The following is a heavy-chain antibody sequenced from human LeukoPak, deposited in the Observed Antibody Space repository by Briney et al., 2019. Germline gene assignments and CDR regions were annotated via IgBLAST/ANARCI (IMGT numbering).Heavy chain of an antibody. Sequence: SETLSLTCAVNGWSFSAYYWNWIRQPPGKGLEWIGEINHGGTTNYNPSLKSRLTISVDTSQNQFSLKLSSVTAADTAVYYCARLRRYCSSTSCPKTLDVWGKGTTVTVSS. D-gene: IGHD2-2*01. CDR1: GWSFSAYY. CDR3: ARLRRYCSSTSCPKTLDV. V-gene: IGHV4-34*01. J-gene: IGHJ6*04. CDR2: INHGGTT.